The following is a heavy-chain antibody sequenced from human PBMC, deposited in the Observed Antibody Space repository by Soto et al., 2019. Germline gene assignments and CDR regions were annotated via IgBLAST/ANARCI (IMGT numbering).Heavy chain of an antibody. D-gene: IGHD3-10*01. CDR2: INPSGVST. Sequence: ASVKGSCKASGYTFTRYYMHWVRQAPGQGLEWMGVINPSGVSTSYAQKFQGRVTMTRDTSTSTVYMELSSLRSEDTAVYYCANSLAYYGSFGYWGQGTLVTVSS. V-gene: IGHV1-46*01. CDR1: GYTFTRYY. CDR3: ANSLAYYGSFGY. J-gene: IGHJ4*02.